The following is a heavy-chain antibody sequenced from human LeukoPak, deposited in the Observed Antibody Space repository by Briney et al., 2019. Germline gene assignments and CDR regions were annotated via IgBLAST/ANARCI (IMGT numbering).Heavy chain of an antibody. CDR2: IRYDGSNK. Sequence: GGSLRLSCAASGFTFSSYGMHWVRQAPGKGLEWVAFIRYDGSNKYYADSVKGRFTISRDNSKNTLYLQMNSLRAEDTAVYYCAKTQWLVKGVGAFDIWGQGTMVTVSS. J-gene: IGHJ3*02. CDR1: GFTFSSYG. CDR3: AKTQWLVKGVGAFDI. V-gene: IGHV3-30*02. D-gene: IGHD6-19*01.